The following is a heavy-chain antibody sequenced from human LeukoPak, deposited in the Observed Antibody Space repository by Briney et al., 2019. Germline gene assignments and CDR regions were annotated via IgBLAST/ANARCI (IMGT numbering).Heavy chain of an antibody. Sequence: GASVKVSCKVSGYTLTELSMHWVRQAPGKGLEWMGGFDPEDGETIYAQKFQGRVTMTEDTSTDTAYMELSSLRSEDTAVYYCATEEIMVRGVIILEHNWFDPWGQGTLVTVSS. CDR2: FDPEDGET. J-gene: IGHJ5*02. CDR3: ATEEIMVRGVIILEHNWFDP. CDR1: GYTLTELS. V-gene: IGHV1-24*01. D-gene: IGHD3-10*01.